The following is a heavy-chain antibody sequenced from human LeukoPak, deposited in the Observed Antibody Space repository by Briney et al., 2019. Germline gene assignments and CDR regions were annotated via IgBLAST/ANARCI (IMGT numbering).Heavy chain of an antibody. Sequence: SETLSLTCAVYGGSFSGYYWSWIRQPPGKGLEWIGEINHRGSTNYNPSLKSRVTISVDTSKNQFSLKLSSVTAADTAVYYCARTMGIAVAPGGYYFDYWGQGTLVTVSS. CDR3: ARTMGIAVAPGGYYFDY. CDR1: GGSFSGYY. V-gene: IGHV4-34*01. J-gene: IGHJ4*02. CDR2: INHRGST. D-gene: IGHD6-19*01.